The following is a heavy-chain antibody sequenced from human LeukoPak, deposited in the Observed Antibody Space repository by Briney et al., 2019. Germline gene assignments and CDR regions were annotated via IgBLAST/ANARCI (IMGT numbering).Heavy chain of an antibody. Sequence: GGSLRLSCAASGFTFSSYGMHWVRQAPGKGLEWVAVIWYDGSNKYYADSVKGRFTISRDNSKNTLYLQMNSLRAEDTAVYYCARVDRDGPPPTAFDIWGQGTMVTVSS. D-gene: IGHD2-2*03. J-gene: IGHJ3*02. V-gene: IGHV3-33*01. CDR2: IWYDGSNK. CDR1: GFTFSSYG. CDR3: ARVDRDGPPPTAFDI.